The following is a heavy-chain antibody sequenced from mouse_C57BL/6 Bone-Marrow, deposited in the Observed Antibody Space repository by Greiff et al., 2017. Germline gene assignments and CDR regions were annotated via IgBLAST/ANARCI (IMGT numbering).Heavy chain of an antibody. CDR2: ISSGSGTI. J-gene: IGHJ3*01. Sequence: EVHLVESGGGLVKPGGSLKLSCAASGFTFSDYGMHWVRQAPEKGLEWVAYISSGSGTIYYADTVKGRFTISRDNAKNTLFLQMTSLRSEDTAMYYCARWSPFAYWGQGTLVTVSA. D-gene: IGHD1-1*02. CDR1: GFTFSDYG. V-gene: IGHV5-17*01. CDR3: ARWSPFAY.